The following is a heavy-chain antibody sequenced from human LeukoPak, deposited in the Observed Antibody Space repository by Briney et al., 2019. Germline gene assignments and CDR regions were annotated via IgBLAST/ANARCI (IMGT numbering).Heavy chain of an antibody. CDR1: GYTFTSYY. V-gene: IGHV1-46*01. CDR3: ARDPPGPKQLVSTGDAFDI. CDR2: INPSGGST. D-gene: IGHD6-6*01. Sequence: GASVKVSCKASGYTFTSYYMHWVRQAAGQGLEWMGIINPSGGSTSYAQKFQGRVTMTRDTSTSTVYMELSSLRSEDTAVYYCARDPPGPKQLVSTGDAFDIWGQGTMVTVSS. J-gene: IGHJ3*02.